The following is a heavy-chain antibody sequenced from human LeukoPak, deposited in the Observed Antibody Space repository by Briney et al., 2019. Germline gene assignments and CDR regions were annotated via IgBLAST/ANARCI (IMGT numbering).Heavy chain of an antibody. D-gene: IGHD2-2*01. CDR1: GGTFSSYA. J-gene: IGHJ5*02. V-gene: IGHV1-69*05. Sequence: SVKVSCKASGGTFSSYAISWVRQAPGQGLEWMGGIIPIFGTANYAQKFQGRVTITTDESTSTAYMELSSLRSEDAAVYYCAGSSTSCYPRCGWFDPWGQGTLVTVSS. CDR2: IIPIFGTA. CDR3: AGSSTSCYPRCGWFDP.